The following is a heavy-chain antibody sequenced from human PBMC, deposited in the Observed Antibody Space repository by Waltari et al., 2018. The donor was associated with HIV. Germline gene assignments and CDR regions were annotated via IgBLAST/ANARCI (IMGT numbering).Heavy chain of an antibody. V-gene: IGHV3-48*01. Sequence: EVHLVESGGGLVQPGGSLRLSCAASGFTFSAASGFTFSSYSMNWVHQAPGKGLEWVSYISSSSSTIYYVDSVKGRFTISRDNAKNSLYLQMNSLRAEDTAVYYCARDQGYSGSPRGMDVWGQGTTVTVSS. D-gene: IGHD1-26*01. J-gene: IGHJ6*02. CDR3: ARDQGYSGSPRGMDV. CDR1: GFTFSSYS. CDR2: ISSSSSTI.